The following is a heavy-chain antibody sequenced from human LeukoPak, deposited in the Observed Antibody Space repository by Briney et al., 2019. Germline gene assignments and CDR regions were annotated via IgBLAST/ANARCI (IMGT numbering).Heavy chain of an antibody. CDR1: GGTFSSYA. J-gene: IGHJ4*02. CDR3: ARVHSYGYSGVYFDY. Sequence: GASVKVSCKASGGTFSSYAISWVRQAPGQGLEWMGGIIPIFGTANYAQKFQGRVTITADESTSTAYMELSSLRSEDTAVYYCARVHSYGYSGVYFDYWGQGTLVTVSS. D-gene: IGHD5-18*01. CDR2: IIPIFGTA. V-gene: IGHV1-69*13.